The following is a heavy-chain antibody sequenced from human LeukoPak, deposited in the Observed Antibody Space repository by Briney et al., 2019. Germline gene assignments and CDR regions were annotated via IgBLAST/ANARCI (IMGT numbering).Heavy chain of an antibody. Sequence: GRSLRLSCAASGFTFSTFTMNWVRQAPGKGLEWVSSISSSSSTKYYAESMRGRFTISRDNAKNSLYLQMNTLTAEDTAVYYCARDGSGLGYCSSTNCRGAFDIWGQGTMVTVSS. J-gene: IGHJ3*02. CDR3: ARDGSGLGYCSSTNCRGAFDI. D-gene: IGHD2-2*01. CDR2: ISSSSSTK. V-gene: IGHV3-48*01. CDR1: GFTFSTFT.